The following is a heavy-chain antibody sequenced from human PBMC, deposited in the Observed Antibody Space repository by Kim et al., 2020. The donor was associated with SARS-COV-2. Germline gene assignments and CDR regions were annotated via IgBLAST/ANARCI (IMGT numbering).Heavy chain of an antibody. CDR3: SRRPSYDFWSGYYQPFDY. D-gene: IGHD3-3*01. CDR2: INHSGST. Sequence: SETLSLTCAVYGGSFSGYYWSWIRQPPGKGLEWIGEINHSGSTNYNPSLKSRVTISVDTSKNQFSLKLSSVTAADTAVYYCSRRPSYDFWSGYYQPFDY. V-gene: IGHV4-34*01. CDR1: GGSFSGYY. J-gene: IGHJ4*01.